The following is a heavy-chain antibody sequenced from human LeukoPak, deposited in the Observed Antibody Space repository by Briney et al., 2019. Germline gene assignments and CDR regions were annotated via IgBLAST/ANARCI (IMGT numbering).Heavy chain of an antibody. J-gene: IGHJ6*03. V-gene: IGHV4-59*01. CDR3: ARDSSSAGYYYYYMDV. CDR2: IYYSGST. CDR1: GGSISSYY. Sequence: SETLSLTCTVSGGSISSYYWSWIRQPPGKGLEWIGYIYYSGSTNYNPSLKSRVAISVDTSKNQFSLKLSSVTAADTAVYYCARDSSSAGYYYYYMDVWGKGTTVTVSS.